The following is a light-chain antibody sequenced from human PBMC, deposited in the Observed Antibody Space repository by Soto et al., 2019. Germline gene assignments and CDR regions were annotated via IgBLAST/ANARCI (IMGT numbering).Light chain of an antibody. CDR2: EVR. V-gene: IGLV2-14*01. Sequence: QSALTQPASVSGSAGQSITISCSGTMRDVGAYNLVSWYQQHPGTAPKLIIYEVRNRPSRISSRFSGSRSGNTASLTISGLQPEDEGDYYCSAYTARSTLVVGGGTKLTV. CDR1: MRDVGAYNL. J-gene: IGLJ3*02. CDR3: SAYTARSTLV.